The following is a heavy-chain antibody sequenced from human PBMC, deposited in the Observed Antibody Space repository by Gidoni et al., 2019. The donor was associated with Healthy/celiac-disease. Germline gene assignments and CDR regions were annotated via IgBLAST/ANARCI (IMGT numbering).Heavy chain of an antibody. V-gene: IGHV4-39*01. D-gene: IGHD3-10*01. Sequence: QRQLQQSGPGLVTPSETLSLTCTVPGGSTSSSSYYWGWVRQPPGKGLEWIGSIYYSGSTYYNPSLKSRVTISVDTSKNQFSLKLSSVTAADTAVYYCARRPEGITMVRGVIDWYFDLWGRGTLVTVSS. CDR3: ARRPEGITMVRGVIDWYFDL. CDR1: GGSTSSSSYY. CDR2: IYYSGST. J-gene: IGHJ2*01.